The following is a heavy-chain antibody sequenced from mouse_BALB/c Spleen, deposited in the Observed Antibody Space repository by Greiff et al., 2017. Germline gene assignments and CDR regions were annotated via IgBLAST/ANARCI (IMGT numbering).Heavy chain of an antibody. D-gene: IGHD4-1*01. V-gene: IGHV5-12-2*01. CDR3: ARPLLSNWDVWYFDV. CDR1: GFTFSSYT. J-gene: IGHJ1*01. Sequence: EVKLVESGGGLVQPGGSLKLSCAASGFTFSSYTMSWVRQTPEKRLEWVAYISNGGGSTYYPDTVKGRFTISRDNAKNTLYLQMSSLKSEDTAMYYCARPLLSNWDVWYFDVWGAGTTVTVSS. CDR2: ISNGGGST.